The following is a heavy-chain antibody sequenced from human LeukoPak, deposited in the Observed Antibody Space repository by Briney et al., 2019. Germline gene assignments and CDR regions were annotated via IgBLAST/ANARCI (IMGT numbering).Heavy chain of an antibody. J-gene: IGHJ5*02. CDR1: GFTFDDYA. V-gene: IGHV3-9*01. CDR2: ISWNSGSI. CDR3: AKSANYYGSGSET. D-gene: IGHD3-10*01. Sequence: GGSLRLSCAASGFTFDDYAMHWVRQAPGKGLEWVSGISWNSGSIGYADSVKGRFTISRDNAKNSLYLQMNSLRAEDTALYYCAKSANYYGSGSETWGQGTLVTVSS.